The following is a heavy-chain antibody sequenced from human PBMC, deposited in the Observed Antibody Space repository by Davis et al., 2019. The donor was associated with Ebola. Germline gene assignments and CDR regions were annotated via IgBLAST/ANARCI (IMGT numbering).Heavy chain of an antibody. CDR1: GFTFINYA. Sequence: GGSLRLSCAASGFTFINYAMFWLRQAPGRGLEYVAAITGDGITTDYASSVKGRFTISRDNSKNTLYLQMGSLRAEDMAVYYCARAGQMSLFNDYWGQGTLVTVSS. V-gene: IGHV3-64*01. CDR3: ARAGQMSLFNDY. CDR2: ITGDGITT. J-gene: IGHJ4*02.